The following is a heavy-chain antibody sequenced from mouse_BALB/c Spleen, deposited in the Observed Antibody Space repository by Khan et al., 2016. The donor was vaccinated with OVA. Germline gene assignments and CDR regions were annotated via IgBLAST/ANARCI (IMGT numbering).Heavy chain of an antibody. J-gene: IGHJ1*01. CDR1: GFNIKDTY. CDR2: IDPANGNT. CDR3: ARGEGYYGSSYWYFDV. V-gene: IGHV14-3*02. Sequence: IQLVQPGAELVKPGASVKLSCTASGFNIKDTYMHWVKQRPEQGLEWIGRIDPANGNTKYDPKFQGKATITAETSSNTAYLQLSSLTTEDTAVYYCARGEGYYGSSYWYFDVWGAGTTVTVSS. D-gene: IGHD1-1*01.